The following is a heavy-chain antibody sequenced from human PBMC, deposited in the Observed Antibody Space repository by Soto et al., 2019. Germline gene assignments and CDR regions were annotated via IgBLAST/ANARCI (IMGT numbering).Heavy chain of an antibody. CDR1: GGSISSGGYY. CDR2: IYYSGSI. Sequence: SETLSLTCTVSGGSISSGGYYWSWIRQHPGKGLEWIGCIYYSGSIYYNPSLKSRVTISVDTSKNQFSLKLSSVTAADTAVYYCAIAQCSGGSCYPGDFDYWGQGTLVTVSS. V-gene: IGHV4-39*01. J-gene: IGHJ4*02. D-gene: IGHD2-15*01. CDR3: AIAQCSGGSCYPGDFDY.